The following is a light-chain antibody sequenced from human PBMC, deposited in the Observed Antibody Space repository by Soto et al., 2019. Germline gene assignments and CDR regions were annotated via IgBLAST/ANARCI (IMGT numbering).Light chain of an antibody. Sequence: DIQMTQSPSTLSATAGDRVTITCRASQSISSWLAWYQHKPGKAPKLLIYDASTLESGVPSRFSGTGSGTEFTFSITSLQPEDFGTYYCQQCYMGWTFGQGTKVDIK. J-gene: IGKJ1*01. CDR1: QSISSW. V-gene: IGKV1-5*01. CDR2: DAS. CDR3: QQCYMGWT.